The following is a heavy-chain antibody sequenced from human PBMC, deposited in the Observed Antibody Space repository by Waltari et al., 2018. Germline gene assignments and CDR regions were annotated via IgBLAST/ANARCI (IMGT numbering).Heavy chain of an antibody. V-gene: IGHV1-46*01. CDR1: GYTFIHYY. D-gene: IGHD3-3*01. Sequence: QVQLVQSGAEVKKPGASVKDSCKASGYTFIHYYIHWVRQAPGQGLGWMGIINPRGGSNNSAQEVRGVVTMTRETTTSTVYVELSSLRSEDTADYYCAGDRRYNDFWSGQYDGDFDYWGQGTLVTVSS. CDR3: AGDRRYNDFWSGQYDGDFDY. CDR2: INPRGGSN. J-gene: IGHJ4*02.